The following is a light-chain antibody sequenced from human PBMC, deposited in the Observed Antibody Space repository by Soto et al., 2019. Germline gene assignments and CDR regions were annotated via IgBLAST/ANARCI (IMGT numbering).Light chain of an antibody. J-gene: IGKJ5*01. V-gene: IGKV3-11*01. CDR1: QSVSSY. CDR2: DAS. Sequence: EIVLTQSPATLSLSPGERATLSCRASQSVSSYLAWYQQKPGQAPRLLIYDASNRATGIPARFSGSGSGTAFTLTISSLEPEDFAVYYCQQRSNWPPRSITFGQGTRLEIK. CDR3: QQRSNWPPRSIT.